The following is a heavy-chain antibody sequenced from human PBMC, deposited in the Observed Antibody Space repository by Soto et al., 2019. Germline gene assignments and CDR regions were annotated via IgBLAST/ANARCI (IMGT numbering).Heavy chain of an antibody. D-gene: IGHD6-19*01. J-gene: IGHJ6*02. CDR1: GGTFSSYA. V-gene: IGHV1-69*12. CDR2: IIPIFGTA. Sequence: QVQLVQSGAEVKKPGSSVKVSCKASGGTFSSYAISWVRQAPGQGLAWMGGIIPIFGTANYAQKFQGRVTITADESTSTAYMELSSLRSEDMAVYYCASSPGDSSGWYDDMDVWGQGTTVTVSS. CDR3: ASSPGDSSGWYDDMDV.